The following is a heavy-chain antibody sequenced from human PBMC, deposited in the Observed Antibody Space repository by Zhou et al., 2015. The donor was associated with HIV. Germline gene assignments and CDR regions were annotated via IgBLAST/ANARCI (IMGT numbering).Heavy chain of an antibody. CDR3: ARESVGTWYSSGPVDY. CDR1: GYTFTNYG. CDR2: ISVYNGNR. V-gene: IGHV1-18*01. Sequence: QVQLVQSGAEVRKPGASVKVSCKASGYTFTNYGISWVRQAPGQGLEWMGWISVYNGNRNYAQKFQGRVTMTTDTFTSTAYMELRSLRSDDTAVYYCARESVGTWYSSGPVDYVGPGNPGHRLL. D-gene: IGHD6-19*01. J-gene: IGHJ4*02.